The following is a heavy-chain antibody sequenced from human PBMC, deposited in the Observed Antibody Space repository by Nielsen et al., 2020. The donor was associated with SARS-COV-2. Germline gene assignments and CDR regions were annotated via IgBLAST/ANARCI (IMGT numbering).Heavy chain of an antibody. CDR2: IYYSGST. D-gene: IGHD3-9*01. J-gene: IGHJ4*02. CDR3: ARVGVHYDILTGYRLSHWYFDS. V-gene: IGHV4-28*03. Sequence: WIRQPPGKGLEWIGYIYYSGSTYYNPSLKSRVTISVDTSKNQFSLKLSSVTAADTAVYYCARVGVHYDILTGYRLSHWYFDSWGQGTLVTVSS.